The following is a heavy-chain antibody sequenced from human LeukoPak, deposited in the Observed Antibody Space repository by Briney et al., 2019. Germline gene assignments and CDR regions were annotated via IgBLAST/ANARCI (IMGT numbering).Heavy chain of an antibody. CDR3: ARDGGRAANWFDP. V-gene: IGHV3-33*01. Sequence: GRSLRLSCAASGFTFSSYGMHWVRQAPGKGLEWVAVIWYDGSNKYYADSVKGRFTISRDNSKNTLYLQMNSLRAEDTAVYCCARDGGRAANWFDPWGQGTLVTVSS. D-gene: IGHD3-16*01. J-gene: IGHJ5*02. CDR1: GFTFSSYG. CDR2: IWYDGSNK.